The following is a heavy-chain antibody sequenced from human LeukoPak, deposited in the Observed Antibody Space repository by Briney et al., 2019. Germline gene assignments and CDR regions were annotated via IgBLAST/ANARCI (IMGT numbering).Heavy chain of an antibody. Sequence: SVTVSCTASGGTFSSYAISWVRQAPGQGLEWMGGIIPIFGTANYAQKFQGRVTITADESTSTAYMELSSLRSEDTAVYYCARRAVAALGAFDIWGQGTMVTVSS. V-gene: IGHV1-69*13. J-gene: IGHJ3*02. CDR2: IIPIFGTA. D-gene: IGHD6-19*01. CDR1: GGTFSSYA. CDR3: ARRAVAALGAFDI.